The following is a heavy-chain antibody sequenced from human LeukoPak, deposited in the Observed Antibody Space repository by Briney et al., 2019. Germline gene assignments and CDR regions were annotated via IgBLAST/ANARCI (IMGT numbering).Heavy chain of an antibody. V-gene: IGHV3-23*01. Sequence: GGSLRLSCAASGFTFSSYAMTWVRQAPGKGLQWVSTISVSGENTYYADSVKGRFTISRDISKSTLYLQMNSLRDEDTAIYYCANLIIAAAGYEYFQHWGQGTLVSVSS. D-gene: IGHD6-13*01. J-gene: IGHJ1*01. CDR2: ISVSGENT. CDR1: GFTFSSYA. CDR3: ANLIIAAAGYEYFQH.